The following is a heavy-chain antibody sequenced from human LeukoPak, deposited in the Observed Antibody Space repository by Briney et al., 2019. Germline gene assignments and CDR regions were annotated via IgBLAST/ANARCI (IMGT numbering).Heavy chain of an antibody. Sequence: ASVKVSCKASGYTFTSYGISWVRQAPGQGLEWMGWINPKNGDTNYAQKFQGRVTMTRDTSISTAYMELNRLRSDDTAVYYCARDGGEKSFDSWGQGALVTVSS. D-gene: IGHD2-15*01. CDR2: INPKNGDT. J-gene: IGHJ4*02. V-gene: IGHV1-2*02. CDR1: GYTFTSYG. CDR3: ARDGGEKSFDS.